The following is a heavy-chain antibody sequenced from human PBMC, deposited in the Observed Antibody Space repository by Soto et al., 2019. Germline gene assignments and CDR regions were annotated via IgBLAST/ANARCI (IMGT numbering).Heavy chain of an antibody. J-gene: IGHJ5*02. CDR3: ARDWVYCSSTSCSYNWFDP. Sequence: SETLSLTCTVSGGSISSYYWSWIRQPPGKXLEWIGYIYYSGSTNYNPSLKSRVTISVDTSKNQFSLKLSSVTAADTAVYYCARDWVYCSSTSCSYNWFDPWGQGTLVTVSS. CDR1: GGSISSYY. CDR2: IYYSGST. D-gene: IGHD2-2*01. V-gene: IGHV4-59*01.